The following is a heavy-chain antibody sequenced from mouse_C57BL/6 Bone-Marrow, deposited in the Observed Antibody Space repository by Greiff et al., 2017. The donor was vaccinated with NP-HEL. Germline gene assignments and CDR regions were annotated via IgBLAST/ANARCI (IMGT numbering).Heavy chain of an antibody. J-gene: IGHJ2*01. Sequence: QVQLQQSGPELVKPGASVKLSCKASGYTFTSYAIHWVKQRPGQGLAWIGWINPSDGCTNYNEKFTGKATLTVDKSSSTAYMERNSLTAEDAAVDFGARGNSWAIDYWGQGTTLTVSS. V-gene: IGHV1-85*01. CDR1: GYTFTSYA. CDR2: INPSDGCT. CDR3: ARGNSWAIDY. D-gene: IGHD1-1*01.